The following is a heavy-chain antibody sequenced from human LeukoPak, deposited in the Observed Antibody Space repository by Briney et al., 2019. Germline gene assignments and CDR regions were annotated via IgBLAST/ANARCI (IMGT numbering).Heavy chain of an antibody. D-gene: IGHD6-13*01. CDR3: AREGSVLAAAGSHFDY. J-gene: IGHJ4*02. Sequence: ASVKVSCKASGYTFTSYDINWVRQATGQGLEWMGWMNPNSGNTGYAQKFQGRVTMTRNTSISTAYMELSSLRSEDTAVYYCAREGSVLAAAGSHFDYWGQGTLVTVSS. CDR2: MNPNSGNT. CDR1: GYTFTSYD. V-gene: IGHV1-8*01.